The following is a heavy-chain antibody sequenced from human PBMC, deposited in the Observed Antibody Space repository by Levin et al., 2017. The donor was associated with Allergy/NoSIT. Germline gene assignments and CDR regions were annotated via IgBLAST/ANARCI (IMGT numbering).Heavy chain of an antibody. V-gene: IGHV3-64*02. CDR2: ISSYGGST. CDR3: GRGGHYGDYIAY. D-gene: IGHD4-17*01. Sequence: GGSLRLSCPASGFTFSSYAMFWVRQAPGKGLEYVSTISSYGGSTYYADSVKGRFTISRDNSKNTLYLQMGSLSAEDMAGYYCGRGGHYGDYIAYWGQGTLVTVSS. CDR1: GFTFSSYA. J-gene: IGHJ4*02.